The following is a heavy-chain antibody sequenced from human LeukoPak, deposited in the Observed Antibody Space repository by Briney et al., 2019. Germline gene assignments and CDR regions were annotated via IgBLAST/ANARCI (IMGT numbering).Heavy chain of an antibody. D-gene: IGHD2-15*01. Sequence: SETLSLTCAVYGGSFSGYYWSWIRQPPGKGLEWIGEINHSGSTNYNPSLKSRVTISVDTSKNQFSLKLSSVTAADTAVYYCARDLNLRYCSGGSCRRGIDYWGQGTLVTVSS. J-gene: IGHJ4*02. V-gene: IGHV4-34*01. CDR3: ARDLNLRYCSGGSCRRGIDY. CDR1: GGSFSGYY. CDR2: INHSGST.